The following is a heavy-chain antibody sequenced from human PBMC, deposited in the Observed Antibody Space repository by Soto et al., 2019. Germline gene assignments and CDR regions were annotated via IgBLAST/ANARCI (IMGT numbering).Heavy chain of an antibody. CDR2: ISWNSGSI. V-gene: IGHV3-9*01. CDR1: GFTFDDYV. J-gene: IGHJ5*02. D-gene: IGHD3-10*01. Sequence: EVQLVESGGGLVQPGRSLRLSCAASGFTFDDYVMHWVRQAPGQGLEWVSGISWNSGSIGYADSVKGRFTISRDNAKNSLYLQMNSLRAEDTALYYCAKDMGYCSGSYYGGWFDPWGQGTLVTVSS. CDR3: AKDMGYCSGSYYGGWFDP.